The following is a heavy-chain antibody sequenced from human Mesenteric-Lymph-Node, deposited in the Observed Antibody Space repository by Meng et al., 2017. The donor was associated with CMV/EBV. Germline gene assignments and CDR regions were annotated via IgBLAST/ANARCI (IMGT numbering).Heavy chain of an antibody. Sequence: GGSLRLSCAASGFTFSSYWMHWVRQAPGKGLVWVSRINSDGSSTSYADSVKGRFTISRDNAKNSLYLQMNSLRAEDTAVYYCARDSGRWLRPNYFDYWGQGTLVTVSS. D-gene: IGHD5-12*01. V-gene: IGHV3-74*01. J-gene: IGHJ4*02. CDR2: INSDGSST. CDR3: ARDSGRWLRPNYFDY. CDR1: GFTFSSYW.